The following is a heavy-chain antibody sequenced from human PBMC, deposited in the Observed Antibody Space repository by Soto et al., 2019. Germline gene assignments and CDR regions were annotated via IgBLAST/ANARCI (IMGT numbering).Heavy chain of an antibody. D-gene: IGHD3-3*01. CDR1: GGSISSYY. Sequence: PSETLSLTCTVSGGSISSYYWSWIRQPPGKGLEWIGCIYYSGSTNYKPSLKSRVTITVDTSKNQFSLKLSSVTAAATAVYDCARGVTIFGVVKWGQGTLVTVSS. J-gene: IGHJ4*02. CDR3: ARGVTIFGVVK. CDR2: IYYSGST. V-gene: IGHV4-59*01.